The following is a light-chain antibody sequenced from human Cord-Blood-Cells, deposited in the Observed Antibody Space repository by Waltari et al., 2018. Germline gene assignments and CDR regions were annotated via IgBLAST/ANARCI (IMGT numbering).Light chain of an antibody. J-gene: IGLJ1*01. Sequence: QSALTQPASVSGSPGQSITISCTGTSSDVGGYNYVSWYQQHPGKAPKLLIYEVSKRPSGVCNRFSGSKSGNTASLTISGLQAEDEADYYCSSYTSSSTLGVFGTGTKVTVL. CDR2: EVS. V-gene: IGLV2-14*01. CDR3: SSYTSSSTLGV. CDR1: SSDVGGYNY.